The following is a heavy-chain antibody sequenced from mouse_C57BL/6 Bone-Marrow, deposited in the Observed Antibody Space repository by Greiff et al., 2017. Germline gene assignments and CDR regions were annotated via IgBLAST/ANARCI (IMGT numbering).Heavy chain of an antibody. V-gene: IGHV5-6*01. CDR3: ARDDYVLFAY. J-gene: IGHJ3*01. CDR2: ISSGGSYT. CDR1: GFTFSSYG. D-gene: IGHD2-4*01. Sequence: EVKRVESGGDLVKPGGSLKLSCAASGFTFSSYGMSWVRQTPDKRLEWVATISSGGSYTYYPDSVKGRFTISRDNAKNTLYLQMSSLKSEDTAMYYCARDDYVLFAYWGQGTLVTVSA.